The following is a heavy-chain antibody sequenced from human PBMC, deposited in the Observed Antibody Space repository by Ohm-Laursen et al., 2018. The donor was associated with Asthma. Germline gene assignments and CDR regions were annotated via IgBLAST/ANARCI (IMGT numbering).Heavy chain of an antibody. J-gene: IGHJ4*02. CDR3: AKVGYSYGFDY. D-gene: IGHD5-18*01. CDR2: ISYDSSLK. CDR1: GFTFRSYA. Sequence: SLRLSCAASGFTFRSYAMHWVRQAPGKGLEWLAVISYDSSLKYYADSVKGRFTISRDNSKNTLYLQMNSLRAEDTAVYYCAKVGYSYGFDYWGQGTLVTVSS. V-gene: IGHV3-30*18.